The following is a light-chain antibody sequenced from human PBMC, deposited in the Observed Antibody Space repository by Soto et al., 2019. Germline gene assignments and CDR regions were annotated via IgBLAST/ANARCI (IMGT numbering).Light chain of an antibody. Sequence: QSALTQPASVSGSPGQSITISCTGTSTDIGGYSYVSWYQQHPGKAPKLIIYEVYNRPSGVSNRFSGSKSGSTASLTISGLQAEDEAEYYCSSYTSSTTLVFGGGTKRPS. J-gene: IGLJ3*02. CDR2: EVY. CDR3: SSYTSSTTLV. V-gene: IGLV2-14*01. CDR1: STDIGGYSY.